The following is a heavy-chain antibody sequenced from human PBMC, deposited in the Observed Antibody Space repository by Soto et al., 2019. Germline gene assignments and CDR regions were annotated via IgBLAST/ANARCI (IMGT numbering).Heavy chain of an antibody. D-gene: IGHD5-12*01. CDR3: VTAVRGYNANGDL. J-gene: IGHJ6*02. CDR1: GFTFSGYG. CDR2: IKADGTEK. V-gene: IGHV3-7*03. Sequence: GGSLRLSCLASGFTFSGYGMGWVRQTPGKGLGWVATIKADGTEKYYADSVKGRFTFSRDNAKTSVYLEMNSLRAEDTAVYYCVTAVRGYNANGDLWGQGTTVTVSS.